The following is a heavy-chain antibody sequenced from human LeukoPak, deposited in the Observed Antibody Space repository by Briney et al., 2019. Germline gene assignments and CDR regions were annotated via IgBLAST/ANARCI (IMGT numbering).Heavy chain of an antibody. Sequence: PGGSLRLSCAASGFTFSSYWMHWVRQAPGKGLVWVSRINSDGSSTSYADSVKGRFTISRDNAKNTLYLQMNSLRAEDTAVYYCARDWCSSTSCYDPDDDAFDIWGQGTMVTVSS. CDR1: GFTFSSYW. CDR2: INSDGSST. J-gene: IGHJ3*02. CDR3: ARDWCSSTSCYDPDDDAFDI. V-gene: IGHV3-74*01. D-gene: IGHD2-2*01.